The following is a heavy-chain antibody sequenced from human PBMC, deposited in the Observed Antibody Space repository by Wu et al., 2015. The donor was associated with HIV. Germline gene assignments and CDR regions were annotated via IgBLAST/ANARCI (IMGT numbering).Heavy chain of an antibody. J-gene: IGHJ3*02. CDR2: MNPSANKI. CDR3: ATRIGGTMEAFNI. CDR1: GFSFTNKY. V-gene: IGHV1-46*01. Sequence: VQLVQSGREVKKPGAVSEGYCKASGFSFTNKYMHWVRQAPGQGLEWMGVMNPSANKISYAQSFQGRVTMTSDTSTTAVYMELDSLRSEDTAVYYCATRIGGTMEAFNIWGQGTLVTVSS. D-gene: IGHD2/OR15-2a*01.